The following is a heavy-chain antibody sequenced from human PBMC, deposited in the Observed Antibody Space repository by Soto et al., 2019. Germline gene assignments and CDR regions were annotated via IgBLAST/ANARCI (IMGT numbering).Heavy chain of an antibody. Sequence: QVQLVQSGAEVKKPGSSVTVSCKASGGTFGNSAISWVRQAPGQGLEWMGGIIPMYPTPDYAQKFQGRVTITADESTSTAYMELTSLRSEDTAVYYCARDKDRQQVGGNCYYGIDVWGQGTTVTVSS. V-gene: IGHV1-69*12. CDR1: GGTFGNSA. CDR2: IIPMYPTP. D-gene: IGHD2-2*01. J-gene: IGHJ6*02. CDR3: ARDKDRQQVGGNCYYGIDV.